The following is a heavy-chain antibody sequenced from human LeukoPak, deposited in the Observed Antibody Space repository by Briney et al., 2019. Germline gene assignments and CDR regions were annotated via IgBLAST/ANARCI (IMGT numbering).Heavy chain of an antibody. CDR1: GITFSSYD. CDR2: IGIAGDT. V-gene: IGHV3-13*01. CDR3: ARAPPYSSASWGYYGMDV. D-gene: IGHD6-6*01. Sequence: GGSLRLSCAASGITFSSYDMHWVRQTIGKGLEWVSSIGIAGDTYYPGSVKGRFTISRENAKNSLYLQMNSLRAGDTAVYYCARAPPYSSASWGYYGMDVWGQGTTVTVSS. J-gene: IGHJ6*02.